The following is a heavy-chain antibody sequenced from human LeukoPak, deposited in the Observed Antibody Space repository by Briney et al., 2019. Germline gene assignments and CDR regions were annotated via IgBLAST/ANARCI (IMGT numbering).Heavy chain of an antibody. V-gene: IGHV4-34*01. J-gene: IGHJ4*02. CDR3: ARGASRGYSYGPRRFDY. Sequence: SETLSLTCAVYGGSFSGYYWSWIRQPPGKGLEWIGEINHSGSTNYNPSLKSRVTISVDTSKNQFSLKLSPVTAADTAVYYCARGASRGYSYGPRRFDYWGQGTLVTVSS. D-gene: IGHD5-18*01. CDR2: INHSGST. CDR1: GGSFSGYY.